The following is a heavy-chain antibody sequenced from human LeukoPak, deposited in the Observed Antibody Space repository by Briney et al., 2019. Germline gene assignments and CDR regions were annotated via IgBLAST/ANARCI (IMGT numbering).Heavy chain of an antibody. Sequence: AASVKVSCKASGYTFTSYGISWVRQAPGQGLEWMGWISAYYGNINYVQKLQGRITMTTETSTSTVYMELSSLRSEDTAVYYCARSMTTALRGDYWGQGTLVTVSS. CDR1: GYTFTSYG. V-gene: IGHV1-18*01. D-gene: IGHD4-11*01. J-gene: IGHJ4*02. CDR3: ARSMTTALRGDY. CDR2: ISAYYGNI.